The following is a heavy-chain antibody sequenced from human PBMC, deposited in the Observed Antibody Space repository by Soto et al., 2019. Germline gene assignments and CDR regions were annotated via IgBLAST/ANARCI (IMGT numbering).Heavy chain of an antibody. Sequence: GASVKVSCKASGYTFTSYGISWVRQAPGQGLEWMGWMNPNSGNTGYAQKFQGRVTMTRNTSISTAYMELSSLRSEDTAVYYCARTNYYDTSGHPNWFDPWGQGTLVTVSS. D-gene: IGHD3-22*01. V-gene: IGHV1-8*02. CDR3: ARTNYYDTSGHPNWFDP. J-gene: IGHJ5*02. CDR2: MNPNSGNT. CDR1: GYTFTSYG.